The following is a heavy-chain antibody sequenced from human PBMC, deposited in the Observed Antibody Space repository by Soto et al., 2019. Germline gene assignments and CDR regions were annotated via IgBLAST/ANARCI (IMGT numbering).Heavy chain of an antibody. D-gene: IGHD3-22*01. J-gene: IGHJ4*02. CDR1: GGSISSGGYY. CDR3: ARLGGYVSVGYYYLWDS. V-gene: IGHV4-39*01. CDR2: INYSGTT. Sequence: SETLSLTCTVSGGSISSGGYYWGWIRQPPGKGLEWIGVINYSGTTFHNVSLKSRVTMSVESSRNQLSLKLTSVTAADTAVYYCARLGGYVSVGYYYLWDSWGQGTLVTVSS.